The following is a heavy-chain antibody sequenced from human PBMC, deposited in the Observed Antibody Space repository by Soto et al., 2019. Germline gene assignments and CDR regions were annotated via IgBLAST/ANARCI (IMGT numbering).Heavy chain of an antibody. J-gene: IGHJ4*02. V-gene: IGHV1-2*04. CDR1: GYTFTGYY. CDR3: ARGGFTGYSSSWYSYY. CDR2: INPNSGGT. D-gene: IGHD6-13*01. Sequence: QVQLVQSGAEVKKPGASVKVSCKASGYTFTGYYMHWVRQAPGQGLEWMGWINPNSGGTNYAQKFQGWVTMTRDTSISTGYMELSRLRSDDTAVYYCARGGFTGYSSSWYSYYWGQGTLVTVSS.